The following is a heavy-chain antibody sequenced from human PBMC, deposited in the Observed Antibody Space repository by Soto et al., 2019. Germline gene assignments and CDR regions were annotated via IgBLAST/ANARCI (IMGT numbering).Heavy chain of an antibody. CDR1: GVTLSNYG. CDR2: INTDGSTT. D-gene: IGHD5-12*01. CDR3: VRIRRGDGYTFGY. V-gene: IGHV3-74*01. J-gene: IGHJ4*02. Sequence: VGSLRLSCTASGVTLSNYGMHWVRQAPGKGLVWVSRINTDGSTTTYADSVKGRFTISRDNAKNTLYLQMNSLRDEDTAVYYCVRIRRGDGYTFGYWGQGTLVTVSS.